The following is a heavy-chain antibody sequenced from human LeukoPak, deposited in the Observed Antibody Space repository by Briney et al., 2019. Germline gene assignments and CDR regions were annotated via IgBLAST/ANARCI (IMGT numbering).Heavy chain of an antibody. V-gene: IGHV3-66*01. D-gene: IGHD1-26*01. J-gene: IGHJ3*02. CDR1: GFTVSSNY. CDR3: ARDQGGSSLDAFDI. Sequence: GGSLRLSCAASGFTVSSNYMSWVRQAPGRGLEWVSVIYSGGSTYYADSVKGRFTISRDNSKNTLYLQMNSLRAEDTAVYYCARDQGGSSLDAFDIWGQGTMVTVSS. CDR2: IYSGGST.